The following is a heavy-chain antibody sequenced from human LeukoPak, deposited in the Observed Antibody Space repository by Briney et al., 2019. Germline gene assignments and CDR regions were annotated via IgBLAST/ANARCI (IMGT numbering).Heavy chain of an antibody. J-gene: IGHJ4*02. Sequence: PGGSLRLSCAASGFTFSSYAMHWVRQAPGKGLEWVAVISYDGSNKYYADSVKGRFTISRDNSKNTLYLQMNSLRAEDTAVYYCLVLRSGCWGQGTLVTVSS. D-gene: IGHD4/OR15-4a*01. CDR2: ISYDGSNK. V-gene: IGHV3-30-3*01. CDR3: LVLRSGC. CDR1: GFTFSSYA.